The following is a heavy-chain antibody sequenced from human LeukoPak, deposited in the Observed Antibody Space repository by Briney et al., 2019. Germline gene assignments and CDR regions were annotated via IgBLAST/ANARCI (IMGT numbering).Heavy chain of an antibody. V-gene: IGHV3-21*01. D-gene: IGHD1-26*01. CDR1: RFTFSSYS. Sequence: GGSLRLSCAASRFTFSSYSVNWVRQAPGKGLEWVSSISSSSSYIYYADSVKGRFTISRDNAKNSLYLQMNSLRAEDTAVYYCARRAATYLVDYMDVWGKGTTVTVSS. CDR3: ARRAATYLVDYMDV. J-gene: IGHJ6*03. CDR2: ISSSSSYI.